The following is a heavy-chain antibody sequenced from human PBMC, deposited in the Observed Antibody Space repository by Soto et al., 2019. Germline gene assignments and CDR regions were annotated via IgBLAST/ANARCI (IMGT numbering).Heavy chain of an antibody. J-gene: IGHJ2*01. CDR2: INDRGSI. Sequence: QVQLQQWGAGPLRPLETLSLTCGVSGGAFSGYYWAWIRQSPGKGLEWIGEINDRGSINYNPSLKSQVSISLAASKNHYSLNLRPVTAAGTAVYYGASESHDILTGPPGVWDFELWGRGTLVTVSS. V-gene: IGHV4-34*01. CDR3: ASESHDILTGPPGVWDFEL. CDR1: GGAFSGYY. D-gene: IGHD3-9*01.